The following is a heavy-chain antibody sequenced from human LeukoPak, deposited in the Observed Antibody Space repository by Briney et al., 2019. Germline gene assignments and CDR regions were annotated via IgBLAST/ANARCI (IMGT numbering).Heavy chain of an antibody. CDR1: GGSFSGYY. Sequence: KPSETLSLTCAVYGGSFSGYYWSWIRQPPGEGLEWIGEINHSGSTNYNPSLKSRVTISVDTSKNQFSLKLGSVTAADTAVYYCARTRGMSYWGQGTLVTVSS. V-gene: IGHV4-34*01. CDR2: INHSGST. J-gene: IGHJ4*02. D-gene: IGHD3-16*01. CDR3: ARTRGMSY.